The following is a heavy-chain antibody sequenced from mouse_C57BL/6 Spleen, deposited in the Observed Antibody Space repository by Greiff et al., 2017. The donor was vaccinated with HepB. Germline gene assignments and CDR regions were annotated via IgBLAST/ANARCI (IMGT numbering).Heavy chain of an antibody. CDR2: INPNNGGT. CDR3: ANQLRFYAMDY. CDR1: GYTFTDYN. J-gene: IGHJ4*01. D-gene: IGHD1-1*01. Sequence: VQLKESGPELVKPGASVKMSCKASGYTFTDYNMHWVKQSHGKSLEWIGYINPNNGGTSYNQKFKGKATLTVNKSSSTAYMELRSLTSEDSAVYYCANQLRFYAMDYWGQGTSVTVSS. V-gene: IGHV1-22*01.